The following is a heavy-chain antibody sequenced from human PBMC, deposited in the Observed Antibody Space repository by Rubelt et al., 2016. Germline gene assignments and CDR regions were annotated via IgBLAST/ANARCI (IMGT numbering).Heavy chain of an antibody. CDR3: ARSNVIVGARDY. Sequence: QVQLKQGAAGLVKPSETLSLTSAVYGGSFSGYYWSWIRQPPGKGLEWIGYISNSGSTSYNPSLKSRVTISLDTSKNQFSLRRISVTAADTAVYYCARSNVIVGARDYWGQGTLVTVSS. CDR1: GGSFSGYY. CDR2: ISNSGST. J-gene: IGHJ4*02. V-gene: IGHV4-34*02. D-gene: IGHD1-26*01.